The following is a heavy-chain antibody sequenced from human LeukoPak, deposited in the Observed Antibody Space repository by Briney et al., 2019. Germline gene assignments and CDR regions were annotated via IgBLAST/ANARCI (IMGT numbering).Heavy chain of an antibody. V-gene: IGHV3-21*01. CDR3: ARGAV. CDR2: ISSSSSYT. CDR1: GFTLSSYS. J-gene: IGHJ4*02. Sequence: GGSLRLSCAASGFTLSSYSMNWVRQAPGKGLEWVSSISSSSSYTYYADSVKGRFTISRDNAKNSLYLQMNSLRAEDTAVYYCARGAVWGQGTLVTVSS. D-gene: IGHD6-19*01.